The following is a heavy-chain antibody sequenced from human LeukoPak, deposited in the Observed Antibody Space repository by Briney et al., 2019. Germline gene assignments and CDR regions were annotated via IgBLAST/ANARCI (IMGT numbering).Heavy chain of an antibody. D-gene: IGHD2-8*01. CDR1: GFTFSSYA. J-gene: IGHJ4*02. V-gene: IGHV3-23*01. Sequence: GGSLRLSCAASGFTFSSYAMSWVRQAPGKGLEWVSAISGSGGSTYYADSVKGRFTISRDNSKNTLYLQMNSLRAEDTAVYYCAKERGVGYCTNGVCYNRGFDYWGQGTLVTVSS. CDR2: ISGSGGST. CDR3: AKERGVGYCTNGVCYNRGFDY.